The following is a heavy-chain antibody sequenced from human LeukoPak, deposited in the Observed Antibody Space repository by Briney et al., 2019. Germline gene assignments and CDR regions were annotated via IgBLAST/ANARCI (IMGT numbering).Heavy chain of an antibody. CDR1: GYTFTGYY. D-gene: IGHD3-10*01. CDR2: INPNSGGT. J-gene: IGHJ4*02. V-gene: IGHV1-2*02. CDR3: ARGSARFGEFDFDY. Sequence: GASVKVSCKASGYTFTGYYMHWVRQAPGQGLEWMGWINPNSGGTNYAQKFQGRVTMTRDTSISTAYMELNRLRSDDTAVYYCARGSARFGEFDFDYWGQGTLVTISS.